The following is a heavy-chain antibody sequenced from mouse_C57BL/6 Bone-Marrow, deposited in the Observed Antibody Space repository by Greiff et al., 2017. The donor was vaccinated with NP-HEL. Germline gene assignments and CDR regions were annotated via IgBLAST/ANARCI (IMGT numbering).Heavy chain of an antibody. V-gene: IGHV1-55*01. CDR3: ARFYDGYYNFDY. Sequence: QVQLQQPGAELVKPGASVKMSCKASGYTFTSYWITWVKQRPGQGLEWIGDIYPGSGSTNYNEKFKSKATLTVDTSSSTAYMQRSSLTSEDSAVYYCARFYDGYYNFDYWGQGTTLTVSS. D-gene: IGHD2-3*01. J-gene: IGHJ2*01. CDR1: GYTFTSYW. CDR2: IYPGSGST.